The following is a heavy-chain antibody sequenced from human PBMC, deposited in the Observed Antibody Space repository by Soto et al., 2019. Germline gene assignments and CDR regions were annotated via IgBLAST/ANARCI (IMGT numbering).Heavy chain of an antibody. CDR3: ARHFTRSSRYSSDP. CDR2: IYYSGST. V-gene: IGHV4-39*01. Sequence: SETLSLTCTVSGGSISSSSYYWGWIRQPPGKGLEWIGSIYYSGSTYYNPSLKSRVTISVDTSKNQFSLKLSSVTAADTAVYYCARHFTRSSRYSSDPRGQGTLVTVSS. J-gene: IGHJ5*02. CDR1: GGSISSSSYY. D-gene: IGHD6-13*01.